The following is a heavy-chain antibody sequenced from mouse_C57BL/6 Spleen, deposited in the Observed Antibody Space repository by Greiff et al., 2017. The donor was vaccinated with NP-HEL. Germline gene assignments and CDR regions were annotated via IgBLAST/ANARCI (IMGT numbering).Heavy chain of an antibody. CDR1: GYAFSSSW. Sequence: QVQLQQSGPELVKPGASVKISCTASGYAFSSSWMNWVKQRPGKGLEWIGRIYPGDGDTNYNGKFKGKATLTADKSSSTAYMQLSSLTSEDYSVYFCANIYYYGSSWYFDVWGTGTTVTVSS. CDR3: ANIYYYGSSWYFDV. V-gene: IGHV1-82*01. CDR2: IYPGDGDT. J-gene: IGHJ1*03. D-gene: IGHD1-1*01.